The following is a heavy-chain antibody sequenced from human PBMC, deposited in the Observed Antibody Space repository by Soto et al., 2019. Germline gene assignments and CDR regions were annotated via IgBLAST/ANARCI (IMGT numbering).Heavy chain of an antibody. CDR2: IVVDSGNT. CDR3: AAVWELRSYFDY. V-gene: IGHV1-58*01. CDR1: GFTFSTSA. J-gene: IGHJ4*02. Sequence: GASVKVSCKASGFTFSTSAVQWVRQARGQRLEWLGWIVVDSGNTNYAQKFQERLTITWDMSTSTAYMELSGLRSEDTAVYYCAAVWELRSYFDYWGQGTLVTVSS. D-gene: IGHD1-26*01.